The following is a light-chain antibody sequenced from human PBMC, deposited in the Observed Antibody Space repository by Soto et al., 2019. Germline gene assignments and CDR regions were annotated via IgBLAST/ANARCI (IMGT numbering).Light chain of an antibody. V-gene: IGKV3-11*01. CDR1: QSVSRY. CDR3: QHRSNWPLT. Sequence: IGLTQAPATLSLSPGGSTTLSCRASQSVSRYLALYQQKPGQTPRLLIYDASTRAAGIPARFSGSGSGTDFTLTISRLEPEDFALYYSQHRSNWPLTFGGRTNV. J-gene: IGKJ4*01. CDR2: DAS.